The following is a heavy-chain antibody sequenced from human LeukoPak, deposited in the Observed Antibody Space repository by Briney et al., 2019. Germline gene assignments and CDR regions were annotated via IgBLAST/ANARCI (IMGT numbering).Heavy chain of an antibody. Sequence: PSETLSLTCAVYGGSFSGYYWSWIRQPPGKGLEWIGEINHSGSTNYNPSLKSRVTISVDTSKNQFSLKLSSVTAADTAVYYCARSGIAARPSSRFTYYYGMDVWGQETTVTVSS. V-gene: IGHV4-34*01. CDR3: ARSGIAARPSSRFTYYYGMDV. D-gene: IGHD6-6*01. J-gene: IGHJ6*02. CDR2: INHSGST. CDR1: GGSFSGYY.